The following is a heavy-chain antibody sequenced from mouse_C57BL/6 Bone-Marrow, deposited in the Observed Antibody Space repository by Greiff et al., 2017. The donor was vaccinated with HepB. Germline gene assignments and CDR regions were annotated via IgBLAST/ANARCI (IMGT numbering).Heavy chain of an antibody. J-gene: IGHJ2*01. CDR2: IYPRSGNT. Sequence: QVQLQLSGAELARPGASVKLSCKASGYTFTSYGISWVKQRTGQGLEWIGEIYPRSGNTYYNEKFKGKATLTADKSSSTAYMELRSLTSEDSAVYFCARSPSLFITTVVDYWGQGTTLTVSS. D-gene: IGHD1-1*01. V-gene: IGHV1-81*01. CDR3: ARSPSLFITTVVDY. CDR1: GYTFTSYG.